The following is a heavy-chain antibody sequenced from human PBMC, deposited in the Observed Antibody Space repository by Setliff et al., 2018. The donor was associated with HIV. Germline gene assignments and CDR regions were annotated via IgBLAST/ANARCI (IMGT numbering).Heavy chain of an antibody. Sequence: SETLSLTCTVSGGSISGHYWSWIRQPPGKGLEWIAYIFYTGSTNNNPSLKSRVTISLAASKNQFSLKLRSVTAADTAVYYCARQPLYNDYDWRSYYFDYWGQGSLVTVSS. CDR2: IFYTGST. CDR3: ARQPLYNDYDWRSYYFDY. D-gene: IGHD5-12*01. CDR1: GGSISGHY. V-gene: IGHV4-59*08. J-gene: IGHJ4*02.